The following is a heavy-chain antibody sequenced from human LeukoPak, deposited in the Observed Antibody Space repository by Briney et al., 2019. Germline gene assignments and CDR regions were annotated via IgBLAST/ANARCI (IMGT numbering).Heavy chain of an antibody. CDR3: ERGRRFNRFGELLYYFDY. Sequence: GASVKVSCKASGYTFTSYDINWVRQATGQGLEWMGWMNPNSGNTGYAQKFQGRVTITRNTSISTAYMELSSLRSEDTAVYYCERGRRFNRFGELLYYFDYWGQGTLVTVSS. V-gene: IGHV1-8*03. D-gene: IGHD3-10*01. CDR2: MNPNSGNT. CDR1: GYTFTSYD. J-gene: IGHJ4*02.